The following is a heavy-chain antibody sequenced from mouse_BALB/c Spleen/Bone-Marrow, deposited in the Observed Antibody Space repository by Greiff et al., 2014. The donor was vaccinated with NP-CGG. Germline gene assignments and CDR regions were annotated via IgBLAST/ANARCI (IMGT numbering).Heavy chain of an antibody. CDR3: AREGPWFAF. CDR1: GYTFTDYA. J-gene: IGHJ3*01. V-gene: IGHV1S137*01. Sequence: QVQLQQPGAELVRPGVSVKISCKGSGYTFTDYAMHWVKQSHAKSLEWIGAIGTYYGDATYNQKFKTKATMTVDKSSSTAYMELARLTSEDSALYYCAREGPWFAFWGQGTLVTVSA. CDR2: IGTYYGDA.